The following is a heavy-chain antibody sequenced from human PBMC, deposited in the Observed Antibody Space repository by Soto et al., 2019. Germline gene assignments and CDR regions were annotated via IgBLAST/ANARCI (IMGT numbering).Heavy chain of an antibody. D-gene: IGHD1-7*01. V-gene: IGHV3-23*01. CDR1: GFTFSSYA. J-gene: IGHJ6*03. CDR2: VSDSGGST. Sequence: TGGSLRLSCAASGFTFSSYAMSWVRQAPGKGLEWVSAVSDSGGSTYYADSVKGRFTISRDNSKNTLYLQMNSLRAEDTAVYYCARDPRGVTGTKLNYYYYYMDVWGKGTTVTVSS. CDR3: ARDPRGVTGTKLNYYYYYMDV.